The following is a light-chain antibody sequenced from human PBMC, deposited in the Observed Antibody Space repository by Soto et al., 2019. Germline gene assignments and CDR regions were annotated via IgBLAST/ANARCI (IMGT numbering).Light chain of an antibody. CDR1: SSDVGAYDY. V-gene: IGLV2-14*01. CDR2: VVS. CDR3: SLYTSSDTPYV. J-gene: IGLJ1*01. Sequence: QSALTQPASVSGSPGQSITISCTGTSSDVGAYDYVSWYQQHPDKAPKLIIYVVSNRPSGVSNRFSVSKSGNTASLTISGLHAEDDAAYYCSLYTSSDTPYVFGTGTKLTVL.